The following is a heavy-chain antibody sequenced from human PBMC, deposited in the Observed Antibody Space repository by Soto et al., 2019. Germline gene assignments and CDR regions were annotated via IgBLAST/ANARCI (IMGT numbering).Heavy chain of an antibody. Sequence: EVQLVESGGGLVQPGGSLRLSCAASGFIFTNYDIYWVRQATGKGLEWVSAIGTAGDTYYSDSVKGRFTISREDAKSSVYLQMTSLSAADTADDFCARDRDDRYEGSMDVWGQGTTVTVSS. V-gene: IGHV3-13*01. CDR1: GFIFTNYD. D-gene: IGHD3-22*01. J-gene: IGHJ6*02. CDR3: ARDRDDRYEGSMDV. CDR2: IGTAGDT.